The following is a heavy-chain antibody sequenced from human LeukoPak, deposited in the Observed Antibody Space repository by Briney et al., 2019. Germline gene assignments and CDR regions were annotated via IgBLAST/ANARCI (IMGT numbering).Heavy chain of an antibody. CDR2: ISAYNGNT. CDR1: GYTFTSYG. Sequence: ASVKVSCKASGYTFTSYGISWVRQAPGQGLEWMGWISAYNGNTNYAQKLQGRVTMTTDTSTSTAYMELRSLRSDDTAVYYCARVYSDFWSGYYTYNWFDPWGQGTPVTVSS. D-gene: IGHD3-3*01. V-gene: IGHV1-18*01. CDR3: ARVYSDFWSGYYTYNWFDP. J-gene: IGHJ5*02.